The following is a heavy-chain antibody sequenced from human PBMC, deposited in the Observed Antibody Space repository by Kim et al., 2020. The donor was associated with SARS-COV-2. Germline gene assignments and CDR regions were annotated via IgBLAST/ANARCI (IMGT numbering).Heavy chain of an antibody. CDR3: ARWGWSGGSSWYIADY. D-gene: IGHD6-13*01. Sequence: ASVKVSCKASGYTFTSYGISWVRQAPGQGLEWMGWISAYNGNTNYAQKLQGRVTMTTDTSTSTAYMELRSLRSDDTAVYYCARWGWSGGSSWYIADYWGQGTLVTVSS. V-gene: IGHV1-18*01. CDR1: GYTFTSYG. CDR2: ISAYNGNT. J-gene: IGHJ4*02.